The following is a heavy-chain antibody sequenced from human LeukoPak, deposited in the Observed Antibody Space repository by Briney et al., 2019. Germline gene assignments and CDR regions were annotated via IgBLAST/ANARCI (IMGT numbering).Heavy chain of an antibody. V-gene: IGHV3-33*01. J-gene: IGHJ3*02. Sequence: PGGSLRLSCAASGFTFSSYGMHWVRQAPGKGLEWVAVIWYDGSNKYYADSVKGRFTISRDNSENTLYLQMNSLRAEDTAVYYCARDKQWQAAFDIWGQGTMVTVSS. CDR2: IWYDGSNK. CDR3: ARDKQWQAAFDI. D-gene: IGHD6-19*01. CDR1: GFTFSSYG.